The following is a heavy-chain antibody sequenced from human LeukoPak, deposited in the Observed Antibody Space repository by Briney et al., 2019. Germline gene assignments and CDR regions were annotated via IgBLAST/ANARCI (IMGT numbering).Heavy chain of an antibody. CDR1: GFTFDDYA. CDR2: ISWNSGSI. CDR3: AKGKGIAAAVTGYFDY. Sequence: PGRSLRLSCAASGFTFDDYAMHWVRQAPGKGLEWVSGISWNSGSIGYADSVKGRFTISRDNARNSLYLQMNSLRAEDTALYYCAKGKGIAAAVTGYFDYGGQGTLVTVSA. V-gene: IGHV3-9*01. J-gene: IGHJ4*02. D-gene: IGHD6-13*01.